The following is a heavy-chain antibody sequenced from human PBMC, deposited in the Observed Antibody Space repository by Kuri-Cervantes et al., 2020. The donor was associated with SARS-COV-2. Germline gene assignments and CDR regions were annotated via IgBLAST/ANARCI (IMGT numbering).Heavy chain of an antibody. Sequence: GSLRLSCAVYGGSFSGYYWSWIRQPPGKGLEWIGEINHSGSTNYNPSLKSRATISVDTSKNQFSLKLSSVTAADTAVYYCARDQGGYYMDVWGKGTTVTVSS. CDR3: ARDQGGYYMDV. CDR1: GGSFSGYY. J-gene: IGHJ6*03. CDR2: INHSGST. D-gene: IGHD3-16*01. V-gene: IGHV4-34*01.